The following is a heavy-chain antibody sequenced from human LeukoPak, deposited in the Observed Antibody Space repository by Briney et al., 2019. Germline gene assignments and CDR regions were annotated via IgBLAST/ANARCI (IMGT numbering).Heavy chain of an antibody. Sequence: PSETLSLTCTVSGGSINSGDNYWSWIRQPPGKGLEWLGFIYYRGTTYYSPSLRSRLSISIDTSRNQFSLELNSVTAADTAVYSYARIQGTSGYGWSHFDYWGQGLLVTVSS. CDR2: IYYRGTT. V-gene: IGHV4-30-4*01. D-gene: IGHD6-25*01. CDR1: GGSINSGDNY. CDR3: ARIQGTSGYGWSHFDY. J-gene: IGHJ4*02.